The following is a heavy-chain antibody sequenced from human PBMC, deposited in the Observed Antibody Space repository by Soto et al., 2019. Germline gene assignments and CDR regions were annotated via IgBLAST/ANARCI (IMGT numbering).Heavy chain of an antibody. V-gene: IGHV3-66*01. CDR3: VRENHYYGMDV. CDR1: GFDASVNY. CDR2: INAGGST. J-gene: IGHJ6*02. Sequence: PGGSLRLSCAASGFDASVNYMTWVRQAPGKGLEWVSAINAGGSTFSADSVKGRFTISRDNSKNTLYLQMNSLRVEDTAMYYCVRENHYYGMDVWGQGTAVTVSS.